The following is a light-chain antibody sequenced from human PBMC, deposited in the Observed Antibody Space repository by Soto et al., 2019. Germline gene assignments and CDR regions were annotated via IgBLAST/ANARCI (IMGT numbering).Light chain of an antibody. V-gene: IGKV3D-20*02. CDR3: QQRSNWPWT. Sequence: EIVLTQSPGTLSLSRGERASLSCWASESLSSTYVSWYQQKPGQAPRLLIYDASNRATGIPARFSGSGSGTDFTLTISSLEPEDFAVYYCQQRSNWPWTFGQGTKVDIK. CDR1: ESLSSTY. CDR2: DAS. J-gene: IGKJ1*01.